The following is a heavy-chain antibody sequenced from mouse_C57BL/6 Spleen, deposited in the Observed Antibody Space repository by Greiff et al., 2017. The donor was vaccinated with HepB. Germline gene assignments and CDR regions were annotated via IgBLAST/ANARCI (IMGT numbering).Heavy chain of an antibody. D-gene: IGHD3-2*02. CDR1: GYTFTSYW. J-gene: IGHJ2*01. Sequence: QVQLQQPGAELVMPGASVKLSCKASGYTFTSYWMHWVKQRPGQGLEWIGEIDPSDSYTNYTQKFKGKSTVTVDKSSSTAYMQLSSLTSEDSAVYYCARSSGDSGYVTDYWGQGTTLTVSS. V-gene: IGHV1-69*01. CDR3: ARSSGDSGYVTDY. CDR2: IDPSDSYT.